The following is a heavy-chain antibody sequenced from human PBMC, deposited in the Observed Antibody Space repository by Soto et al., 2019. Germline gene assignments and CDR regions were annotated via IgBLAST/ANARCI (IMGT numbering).Heavy chain of an antibody. Sequence: QITLKESGPTLVKPTQTLTLTCTFSGFSLSTTEEGVGWIRQPPGKALEWLALIYWDDDNRYRPSLKTRLTITNNPAKTQVVLTMTNVVPKATATYYCTPRSWSGGDCYPNPYLDYWGQGLLVTVSS. CDR2: IYWDDDN. J-gene: IGHJ4*02. CDR3: TPRSWSGGDCYPNPYLDY. V-gene: IGHV2-5*02. D-gene: IGHD2-21*02. CDR1: GFSLSTTEEG.